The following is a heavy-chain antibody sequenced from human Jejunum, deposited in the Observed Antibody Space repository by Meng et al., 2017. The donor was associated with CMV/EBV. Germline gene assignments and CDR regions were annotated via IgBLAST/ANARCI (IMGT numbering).Heavy chain of an antibody. J-gene: IGHJ5*02. CDR2: ISANNGNT. Sequence: ASGYSFSSNGISWVRLAPGQGLEWLGWISANNGNTNYAQKFQGRVTMTRDTSINTAYMELTRLTYDDTAVYYCARVGVSGSEGNDPWGQGTLVTVSS. CDR3: ARVGVSGSEGNDP. V-gene: IGHV1-18*01. CDR1: GYSFSSNG. D-gene: IGHD1-26*01.